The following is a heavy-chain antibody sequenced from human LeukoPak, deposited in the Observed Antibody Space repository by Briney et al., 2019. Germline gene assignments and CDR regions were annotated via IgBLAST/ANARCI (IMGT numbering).Heavy chain of an antibody. CDR1: GFTFRSYE. CDR3: AREDGGNYFDY. V-gene: IGHV3-48*03. J-gene: IGHJ4*02. CDR2: ISSSGGTI. Sequence: GGSLRLSCAASGFTFRSYEMNWVRQAPGKGLEWVSYISSSGGTIVYADSVKGRFTISRDNAKNSLYLQMNSLRAEDTAVYYCAREDGGNYFDYWGQGTLVTVSS. D-gene: IGHD4-23*01.